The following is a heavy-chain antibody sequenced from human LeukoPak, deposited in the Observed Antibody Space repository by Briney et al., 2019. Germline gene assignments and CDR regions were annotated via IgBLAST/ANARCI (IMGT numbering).Heavy chain of an antibody. V-gene: IGHV4-34*01. CDR1: GGSFSGYY. D-gene: IGHD4-17*01. CDR2: INHSGSP. CDR3: ARGRTLYGDYFYDAFDI. Sequence: SETLSLTRAVYGGSFSGYYWSWIRQPPGKGLEWIGEINHSGSPNCIPSLKSRVTISVDTSKNQFSLKLSSVTAADTAVYYCARGRTLYGDYFYDAFDIWGQGTMVTVSS. J-gene: IGHJ3*02.